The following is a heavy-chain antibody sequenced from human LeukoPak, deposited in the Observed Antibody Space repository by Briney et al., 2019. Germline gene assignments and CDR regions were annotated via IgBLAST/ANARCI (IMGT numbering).Heavy chain of an antibody. CDR3: ARDIRSRTSDY. D-gene: IGHD2-2*01. V-gene: IGHV3-7*01. CDR2: IKEDGSEK. CDR1: GFTFSSHW. Sequence: GGSLRLPCAASGFTFSSHWMSWVRQAPGKGLEWVANIKEDGSEKYYVDSVKGRFTISRDNAKNSLYLEMNSLRAEDTAVYYCARDIRSRTSDYWGQGTLVTVSS. J-gene: IGHJ4*02.